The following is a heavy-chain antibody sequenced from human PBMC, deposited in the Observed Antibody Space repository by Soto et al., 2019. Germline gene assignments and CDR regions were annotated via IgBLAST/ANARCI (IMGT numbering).Heavy chain of an antibody. J-gene: IGHJ4*02. D-gene: IGHD5-18*01. CDR3: GRGGSDSPMAPGY. CDR1: GFTFSSYW. CDR2: INPDGSAT. V-gene: IGHV3-74*01. Sequence: VGSLRLSCAAPGFTFSSYWMHWVRQAPGKGLVWVSRINPDGSATNYADSVKGRFTISRDNAKNTLYLQMNSLRAEDTAVFYCGRGGSDSPMAPGYWGQGTLVTVSS.